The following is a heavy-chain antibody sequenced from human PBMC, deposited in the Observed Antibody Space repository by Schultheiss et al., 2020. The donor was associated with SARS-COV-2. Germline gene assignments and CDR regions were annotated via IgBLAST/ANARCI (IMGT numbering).Heavy chain of an antibody. D-gene: IGHD6-19*01. V-gene: IGHV1-69*05. CDR3: ATATGIAVAGTDY. CDR1: GYTFTSYA. J-gene: IGHJ4*02. Sequence: SVKVSCKASGYTFTSYAMHWVRQAPGQGLEWMGGIIPIFGTANYAQNLQGRVTVTRDTSTSTAYMELRSLRSDDTAVYYCATATGIAVAGTDYWGQGTLVTVSS. CDR2: IIPIFGTA.